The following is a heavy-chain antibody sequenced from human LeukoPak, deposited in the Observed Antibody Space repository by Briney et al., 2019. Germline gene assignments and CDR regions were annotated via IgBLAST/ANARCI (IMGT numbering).Heavy chain of an antibody. V-gene: IGHV4-34*01. CDR2: IHHSGII. D-gene: IGHD2-2*01. J-gene: IGHJ4*02. CDR1: DGSFSGYY. Sequence: SETLSLTCSVNDGSFSGYYCSWVRQVPGKGLEWLGEIHHSGIINYNPSLKSRLTLSEDTPNIQFSLRLTSVTAADTADYFCARGHSTSGFDYWGRGTLVTVSS. CDR3: ARGHSTSGFDY.